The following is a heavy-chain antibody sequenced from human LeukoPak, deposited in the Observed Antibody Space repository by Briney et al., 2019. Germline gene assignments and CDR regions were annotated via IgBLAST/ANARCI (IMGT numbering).Heavy chain of an antibody. V-gene: IGHV1-69*04. Sequence: SVKVPCKASGGTFSSYAISWVRQAPGQGLEWMGRIIPILGIANYAQKFQGRVTITADKSTSTAYMELSSLRSEDTAVYYCARREYCSSTSCYIDSAFDIWGQGTMVTVSS. D-gene: IGHD2-2*02. CDR1: GGTFSSYA. CDR3: ARREYCSSTSCYIDSAFDI. J-gene: IGHJ3*02. CDR2: IIPILGIA.